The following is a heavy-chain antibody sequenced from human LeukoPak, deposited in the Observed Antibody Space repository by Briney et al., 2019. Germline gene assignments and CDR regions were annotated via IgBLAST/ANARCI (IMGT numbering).Heavy chain of an antibody. CDR2: IAHHGSNK. D-gene: IGHD2-8*02. Sequence: GGSLRLSCAASGFTFSRNAIHWVRQGPGKGLEWVSYIAHHGSNKYYAGSVKGRFTISRDNSKRTLYLQMNSLRADDTAVYYCAKDGSWSCTDWGQGTLVTVSS. J-gene: IGHJ4*02. V-gene: IGHV3-30*02. CDR1: GFTFSRNA. CDR3: AKDGSWSCTD.